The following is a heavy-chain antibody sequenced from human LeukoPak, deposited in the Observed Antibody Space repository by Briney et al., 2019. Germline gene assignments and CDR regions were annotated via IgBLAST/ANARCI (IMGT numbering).Heavy chain of an antibody. CDR3: ANGFKPYYFDY. CDR1: GYRFTTYW. J-gene: IGHJ4*02. V-gene: IGHV5-51*01. Sequence: GESLKISCEGSGYRFTTYWIGWVRHMRGKGLEWMGIIYPGDSDTRYSPSFQGQVTISADKSISTAYLQWSSLKASATAMYYCANGFKPYYFDYWGQGTLVTVSS. CDR2: IYPGDSDT.